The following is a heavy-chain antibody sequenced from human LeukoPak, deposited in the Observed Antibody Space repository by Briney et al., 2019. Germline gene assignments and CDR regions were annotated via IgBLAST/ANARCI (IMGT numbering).Heavy chain of an antibody. Sequence: GGSLRLSCAASGFTVSSSYMNWVRQAPGKGLEWVSYISSGGSTVYYADSVKGRFTISRDNAKNSLYLQMNSLRAEDTAVYYCANNRASLDYWGQGTLVTVSS. D-gene: IGHD2/OR15-2a*01. J-gene: IGHJ4*02. CDR3: ANNRASLDY. V-gene: IGHV3-48*04. CDR1: GFTVSSSY. CDR2: ISSGGSTV.